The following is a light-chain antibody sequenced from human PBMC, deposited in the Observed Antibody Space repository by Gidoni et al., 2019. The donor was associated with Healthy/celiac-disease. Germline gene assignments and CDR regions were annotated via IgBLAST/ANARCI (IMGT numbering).Light chain of an antibody. CDR2: GAS. J-gene: IGKJ3*01. Sequence: EIVLTQSPGTLSLSPGERATLSCRASQSVSSSYLAWYQQKPGQAPRLLIDGASSRATGIPDRFSGSGSETDFTLTISRLEPEDFAVYYCQQYGSSPFTFXPXTKVDIK. CDR3: QQYGSSPFT. V-gene: IGKV3-20*01. CDR1: QSVSSSY.